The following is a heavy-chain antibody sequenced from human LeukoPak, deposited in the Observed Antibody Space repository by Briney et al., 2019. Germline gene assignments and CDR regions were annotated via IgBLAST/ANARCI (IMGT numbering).Heavy chain of an antibody. D-gene: IGHD3-22*01. Sequence: GGSLRLSCAASGFTVSSNYMSWVHQAPGKGLEWVSVIYSGGSTYYADSVKGRFTISRDNSKNTLYLQMNSLRAEDTAVYYCARWGDYCDSSGYYDAFDIWGQGTMVTVSS. V-gene: IGHV3-66*02. CDR3: ARWGDYCDSSGYYDAFDI. J-gene: IGHJ3*02. CDR2: IYSGGST. CDR1: GFTVSSNY.